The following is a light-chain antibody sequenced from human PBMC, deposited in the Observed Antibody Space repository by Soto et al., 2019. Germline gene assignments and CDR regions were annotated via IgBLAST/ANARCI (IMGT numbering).Light chain of an antibody. CDR1: SSDVGRYNL. J-gene: IGLJ2*01. CDR2: QGT. CDR3: CSFAGSTTSVL. V-gene: IGLV2-23*01. Sequence: QSALTQPASVSGSPGQSITISCTGTSSDVGRYNLVSWYQQHPDKAPKLIISQGTKRPSGVSDRFSGSKSGDTASLTISGLQAEDEADYYGCSFAGSTTSVLFGVGTKLTVL.